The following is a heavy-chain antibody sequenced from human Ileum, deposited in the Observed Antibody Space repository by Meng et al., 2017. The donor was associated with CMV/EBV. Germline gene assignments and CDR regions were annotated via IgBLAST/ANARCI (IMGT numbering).Heavy chain of an antibody. Sequence: GESLKISCSASGFTFNSYEMNWVRQAPGKGLEWVASISSSSSFIYYADSMKGRFTISRDNANNSLYLQMNSLRAEDTAVYYCARYNAGVTSAPINALDIWGQGTMVTVSS. CDR1: GFTFNSYE. J-gene: IGHJ3*02. D-gene: IGHD1-14*01. CDR2: ISSSSSFI. V-gene: IGHV3-21*01. CDR3: ARYNAGVTSAPINALDI.